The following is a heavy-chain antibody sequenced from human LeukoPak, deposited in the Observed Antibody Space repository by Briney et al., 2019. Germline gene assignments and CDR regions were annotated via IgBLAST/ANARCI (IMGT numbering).Heavy chain of an antibody. V-gene: IGHV4-59*12. CDR2: IYYSGST. J-gene: IGHJ4*02. CDR1: GGSINSYY. D-gene: IGHD6-13*01. CDR3: ARGPGTWYYY. Sequence: SETLSLTCTVSGGSINSYYWSWIRQPPGKGLEWIGYIYYSGSTNYNPSLKSRLTISVDASKNQFSLKLSSVTAADTALYYCARGPGTWYYYWGQGTLVTVSS.